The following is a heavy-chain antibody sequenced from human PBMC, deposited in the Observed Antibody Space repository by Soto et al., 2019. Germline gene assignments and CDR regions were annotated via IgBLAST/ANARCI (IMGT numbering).Heavy chain of an antibody. D-gene: IGHD2-15*01. J-gene: IGHJ4*02. V-gene: IGHV4-31*03. Sequence: QVQLQESGPGLVRPSQTLSLTCTVSGGSINSVDSYWNWIRQHPEKGLEWIGYINYRGSTFYNPSLKSRIIISVDTSKNQFSLKLSSVTAADTAVYYCARDAPGVAPYWGQGTLVTVSS. CDR3: ARDAPGVAPY. CDR1: GGSINSVDSY. CDR2: INYRGST.